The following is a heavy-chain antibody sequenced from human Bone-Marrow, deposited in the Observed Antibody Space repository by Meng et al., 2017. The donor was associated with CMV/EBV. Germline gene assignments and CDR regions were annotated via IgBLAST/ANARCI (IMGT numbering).Heavy chain of an antibody. J-gene: IGHJ6*02. CDR2: ISSSSSTI. D-gene: IGHD3-3*01. CDR1: GFTFSSYS. Sequence: GGSLRLSCAASGFTFSSYSMNWVRQAPGKGLEWVSSISSSSSTIYYADSVKGRFTISRDNAKNSLYLQMNSLRAEDTAVYYCARDPTGPYDFWSGYSGMDVWGQGTTVTVSS. V-gene: IGHV3-48*04. CDR3: ARDPTGPYDFWSGYSGMDV.